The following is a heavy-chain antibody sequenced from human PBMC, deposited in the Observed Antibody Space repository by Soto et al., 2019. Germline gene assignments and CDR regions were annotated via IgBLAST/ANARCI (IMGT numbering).Heavy chain of an antibody. V-gene: IGHV4-4*02. CDR1: GDSISTNNW. CDR2: IYHSGST. D-gene: IGHD7-27*01. J-gene: IGHJ4*02. Sequence: QVQLQESGPGLVKPSETLSLTCAVSGDSISTNNWWSWVHQPPGKGLEWIGEIYHSGSTNYNPSLKSRVTISADRSKNQLSLRLNSVTAADTAVYFCARDTHWGLGDWGQGTLVIVSS. CDR3: ARDTHWGLGD.